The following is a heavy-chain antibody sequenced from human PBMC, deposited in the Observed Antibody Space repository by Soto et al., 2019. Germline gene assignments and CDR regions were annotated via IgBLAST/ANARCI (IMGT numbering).Heavy chain of an antibody. J-gene: IGHJ5*02. D-gene: IGHD6-13*01. CDR3: ARGATHGSSWYFWFDP. CDR1: GGTFSTYS. V-gene: IGHV1-69*01. Sequence: QMQLVQSGAEVRMPGSSVKVSCKASGGTFSTYSINWVRQAPGQGLEWMGGIIPLFGTTNYAQKFKGRVTITADEYTSTAYMELSSLRAEDAAVYYCARGATHGSSWYFWFDPWCQGTLVTVSS. CDR2: IIPLFGTT.